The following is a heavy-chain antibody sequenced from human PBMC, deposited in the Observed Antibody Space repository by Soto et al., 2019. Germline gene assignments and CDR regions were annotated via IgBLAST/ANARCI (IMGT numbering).Heavy chain of an antibody. CDR3: ATRDYDILTGYLHI. CDR1: EHTSTIYY. Sequence: QAHLVQSGAEVRKPGASVKVSCQALEHTSTIYYIHWVRQALGQGHEWMGWINADSGDTTYAEDFRGRVNLTRDTSTSTFHMELSRLRLDDTAMYFCATRDYDILTGYLHIWGQGTLITVSS. V-gene: IGHV1-2*02. CDR2: INADSGDT. D-gene: IGHD3-9*01. J-gene: IGHJ1*01.